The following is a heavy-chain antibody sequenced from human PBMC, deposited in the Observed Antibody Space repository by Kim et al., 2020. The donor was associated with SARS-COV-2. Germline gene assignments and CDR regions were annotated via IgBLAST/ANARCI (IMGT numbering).Heavy chain of an antibody. CDR1: GISISSGDYY. CDR2: IYHSGST. D-gene: IGHD3-16*01. V-gene: IGHV4-30-4*01. J-gene: IGHJ6*02. CDR3: ARDLGFDSGRNYYYGVDV. Sequence: SETLSLTCSVSGISISSGDYYWSWIRQTPGKGLEWLGYIYHSGSTFYNPSLKSRIIMSIDTSTDQFSLRLKSVTAADTAVYFCARDLGFDSGRNYYYGVDVWGQGTTVTVSS.